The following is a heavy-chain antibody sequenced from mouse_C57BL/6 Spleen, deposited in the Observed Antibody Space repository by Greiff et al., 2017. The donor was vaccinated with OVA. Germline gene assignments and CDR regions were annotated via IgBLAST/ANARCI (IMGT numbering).Heavy chain of an antibody. CDR1: GFTFSSAW. J-gene: IGHJ2*01. Sequence: DVKVVESGGGLVQPGGSMKLSCAASGFTFSSAWMAWVRQSPEKGLEWVADISNGGSNPASYYAVSVKGSLTISSDDSKSSVCLQMNSLRAEDTGVYYGTPLTEFFFDYWGQGTTLTVSS. D-gene: IGHD4-1*01. V-gene: IGHV6-6*01. CDR2: ISNGGSNPAS. CDR3: TPLTEFFFDY.